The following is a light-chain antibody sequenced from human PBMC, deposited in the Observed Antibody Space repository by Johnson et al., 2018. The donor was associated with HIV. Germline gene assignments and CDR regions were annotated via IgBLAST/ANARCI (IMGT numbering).Light chain of an antibody. CDR1: SSNIGNNY. J-gene: IGLJ1*01. CDR3: GAWDSSLSAYV. Sequence: QAVLTQPPSVSAAPGQKVTISCSGSSSNIGNNYVSWYQQLPGTAPKLLIYENNKRPSGIPDRFSGSKSVTSATLAITGLQTGDEADYYCGAWDSSLSAYVFGTGTQVTV. V-gene: IGLV1-51*02. CDR2: ENN.